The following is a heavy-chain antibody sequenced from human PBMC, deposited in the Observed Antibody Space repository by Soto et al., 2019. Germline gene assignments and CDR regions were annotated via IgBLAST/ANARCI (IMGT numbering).Heavy chain of an antibody. Sequence: EVQLLQSGGGSVQPGGSLRLSCAASGFPFSIYAMSWVRQAPGKGLEWVSGISGSGGSTYYVDSVKGRFTISRDNSENTLYLQMNSLRAEDTAVYYCARDFGYNYGYDAFDIWGQGTMVTVSS. V-gene: IGHV3-23*01. CDR2: ISGSGGST. J-gene: IGHJ3*02. CDR1: GFPFSIYA. D-gene: IGHD5-18*01. CDR3: ARDFGYNYGYDAFDI.